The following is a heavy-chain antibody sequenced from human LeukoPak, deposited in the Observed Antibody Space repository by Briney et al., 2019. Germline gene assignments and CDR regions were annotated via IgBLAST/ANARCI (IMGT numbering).Heavy chain of an antibody. Sequence: SVKVSCKASGGTFSSYAISWVRQAPGQGLEWMGRIIPIFGTANYAQKFQGRVTITTAESTSTAYMELSSLRSEDTAVYYCARDRAPYDSSGYYYWGQGTLVTASS. CDR1: GGTFSSYA. CDR2: IIPIFGTA. J-gene: IGHJ4*02. CDR3: ARDRAPYDSSGYYY. V-gene: IGHV1-69*05. D-gene: IGHD3-22*01.